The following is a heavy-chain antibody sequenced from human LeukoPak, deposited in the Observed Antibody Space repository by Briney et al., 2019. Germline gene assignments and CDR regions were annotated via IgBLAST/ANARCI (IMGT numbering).Heavy chain of an antibody. D-gene: IGHD3-16*01. CDR1: GFTFSDAW. V-gene: IGHV3-15*01. Sequence: GGSLRLSCAASGFTFSDAWMSWVRQAPGKGLEWVGRIKSKTDGGTTDYAAPVKGRFTISRDDSKNTQYLRMNSLKTEYTAVDYSTTDLLMITFGGVFPRFDYWGQGALVTVSS. J-gene: IGHJ4*02. CDR2: IKSKTDGGTT. CDR3: TTDLLMITFGGVFPRFDY.